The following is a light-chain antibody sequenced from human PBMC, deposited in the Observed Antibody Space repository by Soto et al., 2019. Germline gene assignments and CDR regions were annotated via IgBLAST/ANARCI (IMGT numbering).Light chain of an antibody. CDR1: QTVSSNY. Sequence: EIVLTQSPGTLSLPPAERATLSCRASQTVSSNYLAWFQQKGGQAPRLLIFGASRRAAGIPDRFSGSGSGTDFTLTISGLEPEDFAVYYCQQRSNRPPGITFGQGTRLEIK. J-gene: IGKJ5*01. CDR2: GAS. V-gene: IGKV3D-20*02. CDR3: QQRSNRPPGIT.